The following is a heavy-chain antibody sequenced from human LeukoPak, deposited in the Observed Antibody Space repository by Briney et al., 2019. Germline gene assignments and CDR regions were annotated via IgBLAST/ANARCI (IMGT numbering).Heavy chain of an antibody. Sequence: ASVKVSCKASGYTFTSYGISWVRQAPGQGLEWMGWISAYNGNTNYAQKLQGRVTKTTDTSTSTAYMELRSLRSDDTAVYYCARAPYDFWSGYHPYYYYYGMDVWGQGTTVTVSS. D-gene: IGHD3-3*01. CDR1: GYTFTSYG. CDR2: ISAYNGNT. CDR3: ARAPYDFWSGYHPYYYYYGMDV. J-gene: IGHJ6*02. V-gene: IGHV1-18*01.